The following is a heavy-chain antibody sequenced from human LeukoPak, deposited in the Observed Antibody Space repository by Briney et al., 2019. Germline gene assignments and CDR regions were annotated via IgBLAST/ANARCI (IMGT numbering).Heavy chain of an antibody. D-gene: IGHD2-15*01. CDR1: GGSISSSNW. V-gene: IGHV4-4*02. J-gene: IGHJ5*02. CDR3: AREALIKRCFPRSGGSCRGVNWFDP. CDR2: IYHSGST. Sequence: SETLSLTCAVSGGSISSSNWWSWVRQPPGKGLEWIGEIYHSGSTNYNPSLKSRVTISVDKSKNQFSLKLSSVTAADTAVYYCAREALIKRCFPRSGGSCRGVNWFDPWGQGTLVTVSS.